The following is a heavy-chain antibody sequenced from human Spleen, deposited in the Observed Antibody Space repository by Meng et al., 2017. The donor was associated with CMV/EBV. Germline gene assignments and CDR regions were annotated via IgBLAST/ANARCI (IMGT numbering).Heavy chain of an antibody. J-gene: IGHJ4*02. CDR1: GGSISSSNW. Sequence: SETLSLTCAVSGGSISSSNWWSWVRQPPGKGLEWIGEIYHSGSTNYNPSLKSRVTISVDTPKNQFSLRLSSVTAADTAVYYCAREVAVTMVRGVIITNYFDYWGQGTLVTVSS. CDR3: AREVAVTMVRGVIITNYFDY. D-gene: IGHD3-10*01. CDR2: IYHSGST. V-gene: IGHV4-4*02.